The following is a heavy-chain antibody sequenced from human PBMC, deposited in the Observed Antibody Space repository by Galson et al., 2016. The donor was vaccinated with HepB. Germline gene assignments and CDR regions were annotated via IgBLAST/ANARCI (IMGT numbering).Heavy chain of an antibody. V-gene: IGHV3-7*03. J-gene: IGHJ5*02. D-gene: IGHD6-25*01. CDR3: ARAAGRARFDP. Sequence: SLRLSCAASGFTFRSYWMSWVRQAPGQGLERVASINEGGSYEYYLDPVRGRFTISRDNAKNSLYLQMNSLRVDDTAGYYCARAAGRARFDPWGQGTLVIVSS. CDR2: INEGGSYE. CDR1: GFTFRSYW.